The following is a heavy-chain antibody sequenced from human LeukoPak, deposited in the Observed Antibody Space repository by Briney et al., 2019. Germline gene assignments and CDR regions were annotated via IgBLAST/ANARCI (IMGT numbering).Heavy chain of an antibody. J-gene: IGHJ4*02. V-gene: IGHV3-23*01. Sequence: PGGSLRLSCAASGFTFSSYAMSWVRQAPGKGLEWVSAISGSGGSTYYADSVKGRFTISRDNSKNKLYLQMNSLRAEDTAVYYCAKDLYSSGWYLNYFDYWGQGTLVTVSS. D-gene: IGHD6-19*01. CDR1: GFTFSSYA. CDR2: ISGSGGST. CDR3: AKDLYSSGWYLNYFDY.